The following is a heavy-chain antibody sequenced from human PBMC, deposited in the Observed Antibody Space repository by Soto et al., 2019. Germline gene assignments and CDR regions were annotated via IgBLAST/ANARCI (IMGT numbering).Heavy chain of an antibody. J-gene: IGHJ6*02. Sequence: EVQLLESGGGLVQPGGSLRLSCAASGFTFSSYAMSWVRQAPGKGLEWVSAISGSGGSTYYADSVKGRFTISRDNSKNTLYLQMNSLRAEDTAVYYCAKVIMTTGTTTTRPYSGMDVWGQGTTVTVSS. D-gene: IGHD4-17*01. CDR2: ISGSGGST. CDR1: GFTFSSYA. CDR3: AKVIMTTGTTTTRPYSGMDV. V-gene: IGHV3-23*01.